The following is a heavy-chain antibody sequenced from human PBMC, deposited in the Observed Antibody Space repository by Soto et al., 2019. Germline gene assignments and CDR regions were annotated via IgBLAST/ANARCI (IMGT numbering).Heavy chain of an antibody. V-gene: IGHV2-5*02. CDR2: IYWDDGK. Sequence: QITLKESGPTLVKPTQTLTLTCTFSGFSLTTSGVGVGWIRQPPGKALEWLALIYWDDGKRYSPSLKSRLTLTKDTYKNRVVLTMTNMDPADTATYFYANRTTTVTWWFDPWGQGTLVTVSS. CDR3: ANRTTTVTWWFDP. D-gene: IGHD4-17*01. J-gene: IGHJ5*02. CDR1: GFSLTTSGVG.